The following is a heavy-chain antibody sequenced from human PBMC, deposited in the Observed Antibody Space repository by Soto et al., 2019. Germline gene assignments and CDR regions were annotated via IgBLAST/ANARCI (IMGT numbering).Heavy chain of an antibody. CDR3: ARDTDDAFDI. D-gene: IGHD4-17*01. CDR1: GFTFSSYA. CDR2: ISYDGSNK. J-gene: IGHJ3*02. Sequence: QVQLVESGGGVVQPGRSLRLSCAASGFTFSSYAMHWVRQAPGEGLEWVAGISYDGSNKYYADCVKGRFTISRDNSKNPLYLQMNSLRAEDTAVYYCARDTDDAFDIWGQGTMVTVSS. V-gene: IGHV3-30-3*01.